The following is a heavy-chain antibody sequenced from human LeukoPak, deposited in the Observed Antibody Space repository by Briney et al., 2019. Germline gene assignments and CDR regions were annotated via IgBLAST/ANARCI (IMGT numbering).Heavy chain of an antibody. V-gene: IGHV3-23*01. CDR3: ARDRFYDSSGYHFDY. Sequence: GGSLRLPCAASGFTFSSYAMSWVRQAPGKGLEWVSAISGSGGSTYYADSVKGRFTISRDNSKNTLYLQVNSLRAEDTAVYYCARDRFYDSSGYHFDYWGQGTLATVSS. CDR2: ISGSGGST. CDR1: GFTFSSYA. J-gene: IGHJ4*02. D-gene: IGHD3-22*01.